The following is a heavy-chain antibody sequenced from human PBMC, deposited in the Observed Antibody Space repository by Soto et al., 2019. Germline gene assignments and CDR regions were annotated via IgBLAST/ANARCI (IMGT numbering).Heavy chain of an antibody. CDR1: GITFINYA. J-gene: IGHJ3*01. CDR2: ISGSGDIT. V-gene: IGHV3-23*01. CDR3: AKSPPPADAFDF. Sequence: EVQLLESGGGLVQPGGSLRLSCAASGITFINYAMSWVRQAPGKGLEWVSTISGSGDITYHADSVKGRFTISRDNSKNTLYLQMNTLRAEDTAVYYCAKSPPPADAFDFWGQGTVVTVSS.